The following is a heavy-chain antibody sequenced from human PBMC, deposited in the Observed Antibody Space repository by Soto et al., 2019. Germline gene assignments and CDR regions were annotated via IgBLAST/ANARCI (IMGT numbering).Heavy chain of an antibody. CDR3: ARLLDSWGEPHYFDS. V-gene: IGHV1-8*01. CDR2: MNPNSGNT. D-gene: IGHD3-16*01. Sequence: ASVKVSCKASGYTFTSYDINWVRQATGQGLEWMGWMNPNSGNTGYAQKFQGRVTMTRNTSISTAYMELSSLRSEDTAVYYCARLLDSWGEPHYFDSWGQGTMVTVSS. J-gene: IGHJ4*02. CDR1: GYTFTSYD.